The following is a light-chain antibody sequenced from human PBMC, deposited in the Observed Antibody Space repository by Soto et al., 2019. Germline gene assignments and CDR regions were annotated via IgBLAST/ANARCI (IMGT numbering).Light chain of an antibody. CDR1: QSVGDY. J-gene: IGKJ5*01. Sequence: ESVLTQSPSTLSLSPFERYTRSCRASQSVGDYSGWYQQKPGQAPRLLIYDASQSATGVPARFSASGSGTDFTLTISSLEPEDFAVYYCQQSSNLITFGQGTRLEIK. V-gene: IGKV3-11*01. CDR3: QQSSNLIT. CDR2: DAS.